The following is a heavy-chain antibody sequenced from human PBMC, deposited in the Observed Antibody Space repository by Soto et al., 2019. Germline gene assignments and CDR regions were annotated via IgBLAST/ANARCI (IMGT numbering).Heavy chain of an antibody. Sequence: QVQLVQSGAEVKKPGASVKVSCKASGYTFTNYGLSWVRQAPGQGLEWMGWISPYNGNTNYAQKLQGRVTMTTDTSKSTAYTELRSLRSDDTAVYYCARDMGVRGMGYWGQGTLVTVSS. D-gene: IGHD3-10*01. CDR2: ISPYNGNT. CDR1: GYTFTNYG. J-gene: IGHJ4*02. V-gene: IGHV1-18*01. CDR3: ARDMGVRGMGY.